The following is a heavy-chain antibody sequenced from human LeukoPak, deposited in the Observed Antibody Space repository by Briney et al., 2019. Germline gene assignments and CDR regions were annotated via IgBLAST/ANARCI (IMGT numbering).Heavy chain of an antibody. CDR1: GYTFTSYG. J-gene: IGHJ3*02. Sequence: GASVKVSCKAPGYTFTSYGISWVRQAPGQGLEWMGWISAYNGNTNYAQKLQGRVTMTTDTSTSTAYMELRSLRSDDTAVYYCARVPQWFGDHDAFDIWGQGTMVTVSS. V-gene: IGHV1-18*04. CDR3: ARVPQWFGDHDAFDI. D-gene: IGHD3-10*01. CDR2: ISAYNGNT.